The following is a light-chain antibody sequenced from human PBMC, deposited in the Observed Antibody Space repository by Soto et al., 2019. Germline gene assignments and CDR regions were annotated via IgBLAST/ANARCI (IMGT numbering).Light chain of an antibody. V-gene: IGKV4-1*01. Sequence: DIVMTQSPDSLAVSLGERATINCKSSQSVLYSSNNKNYLAWYQQKPGQPPKLLIYWASTRESGVPDRFSGSGSGTDFTLTISSLQAGDVAVYYWEQYYSTPLTFGQGTRLEIK. CDR2: WAS. CDR3: EQYYSTPLT. J-gene: IGKJ5*01. CDR1: QSVLYSSNNKNY.